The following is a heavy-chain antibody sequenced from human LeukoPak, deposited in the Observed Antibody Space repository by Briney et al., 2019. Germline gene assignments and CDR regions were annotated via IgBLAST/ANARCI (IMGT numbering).Heavy chain of an antibody. V-gene: IGHV4-34*01. CDR2: INYSGST. Sequence: PSETLSLTCAVYGGSFSGYYWSWIRQPPGKGLEWIGEINYSGSTNYNPSLKSRVTISVDTSKNQFSLKLSSVTAADTAVYYCAREAVPRESPDDAEYFQHWGQGTLVTVSS. CDR1: GGSFSGYY. D-gene: IGHD1-1*01. CDR3: AREAVPRESPDDAEYFQH. J-gene: IGHJ1*01.